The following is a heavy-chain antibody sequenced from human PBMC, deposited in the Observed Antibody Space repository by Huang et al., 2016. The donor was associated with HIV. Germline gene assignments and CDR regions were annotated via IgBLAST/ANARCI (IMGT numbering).Heavy chain of an antibody. Sequence: QVQLVESGGGVVQPGRSLRLSCAASEFTFSDYAMHWVRQAPGKGLEGLEVISYDGKYKNHADYVKGRFTISRDNSKNTLYLEMNSLRAEDTAVYFCAKEIAVPGSRWFDPWGQGTLVTVSS. CDR3: AKEIAVPGSRWFDP. D-gene: IGHD6-13*01. V-gene: IGHV3-30*18. CDR1: EFTFSDYA. J-gene: IGHJ5*02. CDR2: ISYDGKYK.